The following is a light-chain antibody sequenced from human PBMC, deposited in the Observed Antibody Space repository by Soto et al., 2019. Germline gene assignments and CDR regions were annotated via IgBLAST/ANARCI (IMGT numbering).Light chain of an antibody. CDR3: QHYVNWPLT. CDR1: QSVSSSY. V-gene: IGKV3-15*01. J-gene: IGKJ4*01. Sequence: EIVLTQSPGTLSLSPGERATLSCRASQSVSSSYLAWYQQKPGQAPRLLIHGASIRATGVPARFSGSRSGAEFTLTISSLQSEDFAVYYCQHYVNWPLTFGGGTKVDIK. CDR2: GAS.